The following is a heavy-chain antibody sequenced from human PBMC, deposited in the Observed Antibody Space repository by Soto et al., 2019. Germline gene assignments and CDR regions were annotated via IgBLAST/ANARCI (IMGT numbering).Heavy chain of an antibody. D-gene: IGHD5-12*01. CDR1: GGSISSSSYY. CDR2: IYYSGST. V-gene: IGHV4-39*01. CDR3: ARLYGYAYYFDY. Sequence: PSETLSLTCTVSGGSISSSSYYWGWIRQPPGKGLEWIGSIYYSGSTYYNPSLKSRVTISVDTSKNQFSLKLSSVTAADTAVYYCARLYGYAYYFDYWGQGTLVTVSS. J-gene: IGHJ4*02.